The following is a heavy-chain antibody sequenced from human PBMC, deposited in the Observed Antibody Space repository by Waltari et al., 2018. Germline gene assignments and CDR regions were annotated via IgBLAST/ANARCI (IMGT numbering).Heavy chain of an antibody. V-gene: IGHV3-9*01. D-gene: IGHD3-16*02. Sequence: AVHGVREAPGMGLEWVSGVFWKGVRPGFADSVKSRCSISRDDAKHSLYLHINSLRIEDTAIYYCARDLSPGGADVWGQGTTVTVS. J-gene: IGHJ6*02. CDR2: VFWKGVRP. CDR3: ARDLSPGGADV. CDR1: A.